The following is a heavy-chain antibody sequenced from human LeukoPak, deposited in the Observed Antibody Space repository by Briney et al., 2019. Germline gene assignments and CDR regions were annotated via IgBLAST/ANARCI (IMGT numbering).Heavy chain of an antibody. J-gene: IGHJ5*02. CDR2: IYTSGST. V-gene: IGHV4-4*07. CDR1: GGSISSYY. Sequence: SETLSLTCTVSGGSISSYYWSWIRQSAGKGLEWIGRIYTSGSTNYNPSLKSRVTMSVDTSKNQFSLKLSSVTAADTAVYYCARDLIDYGDYDRPSNWFDPWGQGTLVTVSS. D-gene: IGHD4-17*01. CDR3: ARDLIDYGDYDRPSNWFDP.